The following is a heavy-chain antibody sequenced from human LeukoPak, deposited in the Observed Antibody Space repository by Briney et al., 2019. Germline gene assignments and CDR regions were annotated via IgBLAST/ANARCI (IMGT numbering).Heavy chain of an antibody. J-gene: IGHJ1*01. CDR2: IYYSGST. D-gene: IGHD6-6*01. Sequence: KSSETLSLTCTVSGGSISSYYWSWIRQPPGKGLEWIGYIYYSGSTNYNPSLKSRVTISVDTSKNQFSLKLSSVTAADTAVYYCARDRPFQHWGQGTLVTVSS. CDR1: GGSISSYY. CDR3: ARDRPFQH. V-gene: IGHV4-59*01.